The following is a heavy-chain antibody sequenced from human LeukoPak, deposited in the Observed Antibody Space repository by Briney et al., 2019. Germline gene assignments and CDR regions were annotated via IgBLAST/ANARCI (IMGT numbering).Heavy chain of an antibody. CDR3: ARQLAVADLYYYGMDV. CDR1: GYTFTGFY. J-gene: IGHJ6*02. Sequence: GASVKVSCKASGYTFTGFYMHWVRQAPGQGLEWMGWINPNSGGANYAQKFQGRVTMTRDTSISTAYMELSGLRSDDTAVYYCARQLAVADLYYYGMDVWGQGTTVTVSS. CDR2: INPNSGGA. V-gene: IGHV1-2*02. D-gene: IGHD6-19*01.